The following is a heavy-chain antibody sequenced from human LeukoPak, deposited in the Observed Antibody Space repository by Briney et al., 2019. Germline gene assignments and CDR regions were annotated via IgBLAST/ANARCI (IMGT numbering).Heavy chain of an antibody. CDR2: TYYRSTWYN. Sequence: SQTLSLTCAISGDSVSSNSVTWNWIGQSPSRGLEWLGRTYYRSTWYNDYAVSVRGRITVNPDTSKNQFSLHLNFVTPEDTAVYYCARRLTQYDCFDPWGQGILVTVSS. D-gene: IGHD2-2*01. J-gene: IGHJ5*02. CDR1: GDSVSSNSVT. V-gene: IGHV6-1*01. CDR3: ARRLTQYDCFDP.